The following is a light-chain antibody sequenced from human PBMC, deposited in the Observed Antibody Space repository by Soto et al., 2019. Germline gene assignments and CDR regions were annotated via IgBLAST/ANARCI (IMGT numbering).Light chain of an antibody. CDR1: QSVSSN. J-gene: IGKJ1*01. CDR3: QQYNNWPPWT. CDR2: GAS. V-gene: IGKV3-15*01. Sequence: EIVMTQSPATLSVSPGERATLSCRASQSVSSNLALYQQKPGQAPRLLSYGASTRATGIPARFSGSGSGTEFTLTISSLQSEDFAVYYCQQYNNWPPWTFGQGTKVELK.